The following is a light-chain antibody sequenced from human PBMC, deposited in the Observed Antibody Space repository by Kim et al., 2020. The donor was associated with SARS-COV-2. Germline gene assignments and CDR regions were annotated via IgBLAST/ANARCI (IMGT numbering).Light chain of an antibody. Sequence: ASVGDRVTITCRASQGISHSLAWYRQKPGKVPMLLIYGASTLQPGVPSRFSGSGSGTDFTLTISSLQPEDAATYYCQKYDSAPFTFGQGTKVDIK. V-gene: IGKV1-27*01. J-gene: IGKJ1*01. CDR3: QKYDSAPFT. CDR1: QGISHS. CDR2: GAS.